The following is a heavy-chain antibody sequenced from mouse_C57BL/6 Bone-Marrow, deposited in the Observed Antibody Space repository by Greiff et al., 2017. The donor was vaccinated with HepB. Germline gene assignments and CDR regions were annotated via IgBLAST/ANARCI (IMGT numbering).Heavy chain of an antibody. CDR1: GFTFTDYY. D-gene: IGHD1-1*01. J-gene: IGHJ1*03. Sequence: VQLQQSGPVLVKPGPSVKISCKASGFTFTDYYMHWVKQSHGKSLEWIGLVYPYNGGTSYNQKFKGKATLTVDTSSSTAYMELNSLTSEDSAVYYCARSYYLDYYGSSHWYFDVWGTGTTVTVSS. CDR2: VYPYNGGT. V-gene: IGHV1-36*01. CDR3: ARSYYLDYYGSSHWYFDV.